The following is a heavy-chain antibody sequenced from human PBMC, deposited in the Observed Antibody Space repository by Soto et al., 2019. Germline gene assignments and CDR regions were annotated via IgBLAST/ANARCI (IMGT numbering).Heavy chain of an antibody. J-gene: IGHJ4*02. Sequence: EVQLLESGGGLVQPGGSLRLSCTASGFTFSSYAMNWVRQAPGKGLEWVSATTGSGGVTYYADSVKGRFTISRDNSKNTLYLKMNSLRAEDTAVYYCVNSFDYDIVTGYTSYFDYWGQGTLVTVSS. CDR3: VNSFDYDIVTGYTSYFDY. CDR2: TTGSGGVT. CDR1: GFTFSSYA. D-gene: IGHD3-9*01. V-gene: IGHV3-23*01.